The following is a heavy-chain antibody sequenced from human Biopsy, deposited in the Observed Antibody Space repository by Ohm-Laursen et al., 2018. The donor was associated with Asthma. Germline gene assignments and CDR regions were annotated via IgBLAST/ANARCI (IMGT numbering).Heavy chain of an antibody. CDR1: GASIKTDDHY. V-gene: IGHV4-30-4*01. CDR3: ARASVAASSNWFDP. J-gene: IGHJ5*02. D-gene: IGHD6-19*01. CDR2: IHYSGST. Sequence: TLCLTCIVSGASIKTDDHYWSWLRQPPGKGLEWFGFIHYSGSTSYNPSLKGGVTISVDTSKNQFSLKLSSVTAADTAVYYCARASVAASSNWFDPWGQGTLVTVSS.